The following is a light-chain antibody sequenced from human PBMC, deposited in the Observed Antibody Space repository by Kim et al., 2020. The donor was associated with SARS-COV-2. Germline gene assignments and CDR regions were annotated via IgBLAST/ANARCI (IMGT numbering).Light chain of an antibody. CDR2: AAS. V-gene: IGKV1-8*01. J-gene: IGKJ1*01. CDR3: QQYYSYPPT. CDR1: QSINSY. Sequence: SASTGDRVTITWRASQSINSYLAWHQQKPGKAPKLLIYAASTLQSGVPSRFSGSGSGTDFTLTINCLQSEDFATYYCQQYYSYPPTFGQGTKLEI.